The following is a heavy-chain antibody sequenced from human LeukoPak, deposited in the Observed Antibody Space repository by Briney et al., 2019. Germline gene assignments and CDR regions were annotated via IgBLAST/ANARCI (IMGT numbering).Heavy chain of an antibody. Sequence: SETLSLTCIVSGGSISNSSYYWGWIRQPPGKGLEWIGSIYYSGSTYYNPSLKSRVTISVDTSKNQFSLKLSSVTAADTAVYYCARGVAYWRYSSSFNWFDPWGQGTLVTVSS. J-gene: IGHJ5*02. V-gene: IGHV4-39*07. CDR1: GGSISNSSYY. CDR3: ARGVAYWRYSSSFNWFDP. D-gene: IGHD6-6*01. CDR2: IYYSGST.